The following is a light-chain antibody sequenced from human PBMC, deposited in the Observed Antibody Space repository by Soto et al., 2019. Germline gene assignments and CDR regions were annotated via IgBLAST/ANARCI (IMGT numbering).Light chain of an antibody. CDR3: SSYTSSSRVV. V-gene: IGLV2-14*01. Sequence: QSVLTQPASVSGSPGQSITISCTGTSSDVGGYNYVSWYQQHPGKAPKLMIYDVSNRPSGVSNRFSGPKSGNTASLTISGLQAEDEADYYCSSYTSSSRVVFGGGTRSPS. CDR1: SSDVGGYNY. CDR2: DVS. J-gene: IGLJ2*01.